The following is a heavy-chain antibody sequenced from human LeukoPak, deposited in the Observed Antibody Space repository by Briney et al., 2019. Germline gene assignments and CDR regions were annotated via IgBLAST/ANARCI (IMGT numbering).Heavy chain of an antibody. J-gene: IGHJ4*02. CDR1: GGSIYSGDYY. CDR2: IYFDGST. D-gene: IGHD3-10*01. CDR3: AGAGDFDS. V-gene: IGHV4-30-4*01. Sequence: SETLSLTCTVSGGSIYSGDYYWSWIRQPPGKGLEWIGYIYFDGSTYYNPSLKSRVSISMDTPKNQFSLKLSSVTAADTAVYFCAGAGDFDSWGQGTLVTVSS.